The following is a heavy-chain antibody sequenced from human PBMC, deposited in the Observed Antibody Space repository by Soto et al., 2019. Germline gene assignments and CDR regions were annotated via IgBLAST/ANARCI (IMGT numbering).Heavy chain of an antibody. D-gene: IGHD6-13*01. V-gene: IGHV1-18*01. CDR3: ARDCSSLATFESKDYYMDV. J-gene: IGHJ6*03. Sequence: ASVKVSCKASGYTFTSYGISWVRQAPGQGLEWMGWISAYNGNTNYAQKLQGRVTMTTDTSTSTAYMELRSLRSDDTAVYYCARDCSSLATFESKDYYMDVWGKGTTVTVSS. CDR1: GYTFTSYG. CDR2: ISAYNGNT.